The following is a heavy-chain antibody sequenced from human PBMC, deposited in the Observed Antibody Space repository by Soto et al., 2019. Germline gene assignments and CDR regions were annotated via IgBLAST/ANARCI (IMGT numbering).Heavy chain of an antibody. J-gene: IGHJ6*02. Sequence: SETLSLTCTVSGGSISSYYWSWIRQPPGKGLEWIGYIYYSGSTNYNPSLKSRVTISVDTSKNQFSLKLSSVTAADTAVYYCARIRTLNYDFWSGYPYHYYGMDVWGQGTTVTVYS. CDR3: ARIRTLNYDFWSGYPYHYYGMDV. CDR1: GGSISSYY. CDR2: IYYSGST. D-gene: IGHD3-3*01. V-gene: IGHV4-59*01.